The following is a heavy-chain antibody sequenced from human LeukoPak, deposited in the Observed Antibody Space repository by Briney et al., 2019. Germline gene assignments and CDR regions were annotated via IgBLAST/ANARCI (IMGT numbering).Heavy chain of an antibody. Sequence: SETLSLTCAVYGGSFSGYYWSWIRQPARKGLEWIGRIYSSGSTNYNPSLKSRVTISVDTSKNQFSLKLSTVTAADTAVYYCVREGSGNYYDSRPGDYWGQGTLVTVSS. V-gene: IGHV4-4*07. CDR1: GGSFSGYY. CDR2: IYSSGST. CDR3: VREGSGNYYDSRPGDY. D-gene: IGHD3-22*01. J-gene: IGHJ4*02.